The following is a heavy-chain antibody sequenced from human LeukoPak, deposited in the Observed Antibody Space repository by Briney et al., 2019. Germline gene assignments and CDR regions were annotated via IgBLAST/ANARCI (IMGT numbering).Heavy chain of an antibody. Sequence: PGGSLRLSCAASGFTFSDYYMSWIRQAPGKGLEWVSYISSSGSTIYYADSVKGRFTISRDNAKSSLYLQMNSLRAEDTAVYYCARPWYYDSSGYYYKIGAFDIWGQGTMVTVSS. CDR1: GFTFSDYY. CDR2: ISSSGSTI. V-gene: IGHV3-11*01. D-gene: IGHD3-22*01. CDR3: ARPWYYDSSGYYYKIGAFDI. J-gene: IGHJ3*02.